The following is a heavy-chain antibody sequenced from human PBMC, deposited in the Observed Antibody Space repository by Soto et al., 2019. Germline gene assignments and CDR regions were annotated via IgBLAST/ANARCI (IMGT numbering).Heavy chain of an antibody. D-gene: IGHD3-9*01. CDR3: AGQWAAGYGAIDP. CDR2: IHDGGTT. CDR1: GGSINSNRW. Sequence: SETLSLTCAVSGGSINSNRWWTWVRQASGKGLEWIGEIHDGGTTNYNLSLKSRVTLSIDESKNQFSLDMKSVSAADTAVYYCAGQWAAGYGAIDPWGQGILVTVSS. J-gene: IGHJ5*02. V-gene: IGHV4-4*02.